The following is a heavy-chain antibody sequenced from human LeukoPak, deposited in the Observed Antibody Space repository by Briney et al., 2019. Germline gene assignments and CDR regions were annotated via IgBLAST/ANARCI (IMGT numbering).Heavy chain of an antibody. V-gene: IGHV4-34*01. CDR1: GGSFSGYY. CDR3: ARGVGATFGN. D-gene: IGHD1-26*01. CDR2: INHSGST. Sequence: SETLSLTCAVYGGSFSGYYWSWIRQPQGKGLEWIGEINHSGSTNYNPSLKSRVTISVDTSKNQFPLKLSSVTAADTAVYYCARGVGATFGNWGQGTLVTVSS. J-gene: IGHJ4*02.